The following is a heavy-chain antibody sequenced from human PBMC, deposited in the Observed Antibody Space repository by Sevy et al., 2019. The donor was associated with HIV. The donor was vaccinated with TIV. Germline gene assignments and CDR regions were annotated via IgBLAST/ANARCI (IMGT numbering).Heavy chain of an antibody. CDR1: GFTFSSYE. CDR3: ARDLPPSATTVAHFDC. D-gene: IGHD4-17*01. CDR2: ISNSGTSM. Sequence: GGSLRLSCVASGFTFSSYEMNWVRQAPGKGLEWVSYISNSGTSMYYSDSVKGRFTISRDNARNSLYLQMNSLRAEDTAVYYCARDLPPSATTVAHFDCGGQGTLVTVSS. V-gene: IGHV3-48*03. J-gene: IGHJ4*02.